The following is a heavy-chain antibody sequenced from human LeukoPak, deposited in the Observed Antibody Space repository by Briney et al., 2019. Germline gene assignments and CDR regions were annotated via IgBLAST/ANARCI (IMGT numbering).Heavy chain of an antibody. D-gene: IGHD3-10*01. Sequence: GGSLRLSCAASGFIFSNYALHWVRQAPGKGLEWVSGISPSGDITYYADSVKGRFTISRDNSKNTLYLEVISLTAEDTAVYYCAKDDAWLRFGEWSQGTLVTVSS. CDR2: ISPSGDIT. CDR3: AKDDAWLRFGE. J-gene: IGHJ4*02. V-gene: IGHV3-23*01. CDR1: GFIFSNYA.